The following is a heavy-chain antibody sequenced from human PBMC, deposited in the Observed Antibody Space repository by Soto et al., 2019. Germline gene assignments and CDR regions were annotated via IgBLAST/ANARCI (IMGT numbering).Heavy chain of an antibody. CDR1: GYTFTSYG. D-gene: IGHD3-9*01. CDR2: ISAYNGNT. J-gene: IGHJ5*02. CDR3: ARDLYYDILTGYPGLDP. V-gene: IGHV1-18*01. Sequence: GASVKVSSKASGYTFTSYGISWVRQAPGQGLEWMGWISAYNGNTNYAQKLQGRVTMTTDTSTSTAYMELRSLRSDDTAVYYCARDLYYDILTGYPGLDPWGQGTLVTVSS.